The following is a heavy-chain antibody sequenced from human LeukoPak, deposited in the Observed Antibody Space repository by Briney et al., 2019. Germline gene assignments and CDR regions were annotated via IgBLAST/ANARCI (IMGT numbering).Heavy chain of an antibody. CDR1: GFTVSSNY. D-gene: IGHD5-12*01. CDR3: ARXAENYDWSXGYFDY. Sequence: GGSLRLSCAASGFTVSSNYMSWVRQAPGKGLEWVANIKQDGSEKYYVDSVKGRFTISRDNAKNSLYLQMNSLRAEDTAVYYCARXAENYDWSXGYFDYWGQGTLVTVSS. J-gene: IGHJ4*02. CDR2: IKQDGSEK. V-gene: IGHV3-7*01.